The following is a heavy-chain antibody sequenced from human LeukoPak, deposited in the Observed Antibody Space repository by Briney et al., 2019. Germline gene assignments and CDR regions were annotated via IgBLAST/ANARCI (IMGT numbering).Heavy chain of an antibody. D-gene: IGHD4-17*01. Sequence: ASVKVSCKASGYTFTSYGISWVRQAPGQGLEWMGWISAYNGNTNYAQKLQGRVTMTTDTSTSTAYMELRSLRSDDTAVYYCARDRSHYGDYAFDYWGQGTLVTVSS. J-gene: IGHJ4*02. CDR2: ISAYNGNT. CDR1: GYTFTSYG. CDR3: ARDRSHYGDYAFDY. V-gene: IGHV1-18*01.